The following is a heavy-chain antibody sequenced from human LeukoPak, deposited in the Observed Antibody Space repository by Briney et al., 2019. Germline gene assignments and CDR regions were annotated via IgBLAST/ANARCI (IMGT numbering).Heavy chain of an antibody. J-gene: IGHJ4*02. V-gene: IGHV3-48*01. CDR2: IGSSGSPI. CDR3: ARDPLVQSH. Sequence: GGSLRLSCAASGFTFSTYSMNWVRQAPGKGLEWVSYIGSSGSPIFYTDSVKGRFTISRDNAKNSLYLQMNSLRAEDTAVYYCARDPLVQSHWGQGTLVTVSS. CDR1: GFTFSTYS. D-gene: IGHD6-6*01.